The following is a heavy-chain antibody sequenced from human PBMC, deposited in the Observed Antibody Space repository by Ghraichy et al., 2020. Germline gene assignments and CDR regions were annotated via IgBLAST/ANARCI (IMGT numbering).Heavy chain of an antibody. J-gene: IGHJ3*02. CDR1: GFTFSAYS. CDR2: ISDSNAFI. CDR3: ARGLCSGVSCYSAAFDI. D-gene: IGHD2-15*01. V-gene: IGHV3-21*05. Sequence: GGSLRLSCAASGFTFSAYSMNWVRQAPGKGPEWVSYISDSNAFIYYADSVRGRFTISRDNANNSLYLQMNSLRAEDTAVYYCARGLCSGVSCYSAAFDIWGQGTIVTVSS.